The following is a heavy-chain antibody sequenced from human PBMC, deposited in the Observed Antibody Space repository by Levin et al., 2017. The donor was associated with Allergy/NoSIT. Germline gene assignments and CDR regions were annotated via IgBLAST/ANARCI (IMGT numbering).Heavy chain of an antibody. J-gene: IGHJ4*02. Sequence: SETLSLTCAVYGGSLSDYFWIWIRQPPVKGLEWIGEIKYDGFTNYNPSLGSRVAISLDMSKNQFALKLSSVTAADTAVYYCARAWGRGDHFDHWGRGSPVTVSS. CDR3: ARAWGRGDHFDH. CDR1: GGSLSDYF. D-gene: IGHD2-21*02. V-gene: IGHV4-34*01. CDR2: IKYDGFT.